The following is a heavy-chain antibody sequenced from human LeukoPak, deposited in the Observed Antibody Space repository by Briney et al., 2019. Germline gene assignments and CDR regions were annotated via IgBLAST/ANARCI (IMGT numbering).Heavy chain of an antibody. Sequence: GASLKDSCKASGYTSTRNYVHCVRAAPGRGLWRVGIVNASGGITSYAQTFQSRVTLTPDTSPSTAYMGLSSLSSEDTAVYHCARDGFAIFGHNYYYGIDVWGKGTTGTVSS. CDR2: VNASGGIT. J-gene: IGHJ6*04. V-gene: IGHV1-46*01. D-gene: IGHD3-9*01. CDR3: ARDGFAIFGHNYYYGIDV. CDR1: GYTSTRNY.